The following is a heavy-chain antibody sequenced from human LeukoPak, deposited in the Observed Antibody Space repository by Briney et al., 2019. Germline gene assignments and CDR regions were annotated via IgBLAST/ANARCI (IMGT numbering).Heavy chain of an antibody. V-gene: IGHV4-59*01. CDR2: IYHNGRT. CDR1: GGSISSYY. Sequence: SETLSLTCTVSGGSISSYYWSWIRQPPGKGLDWIGSIYHNGRTDYNPSLKSRVTISADTSKNQFSLRLSSVTAADTAVYYCARVFRAAAVDYWGQGTLVTVSS. J-gene: IGHJ4*02. D-gene: IGHD6-13*01. CDR3: ARVFRAAAVDY.